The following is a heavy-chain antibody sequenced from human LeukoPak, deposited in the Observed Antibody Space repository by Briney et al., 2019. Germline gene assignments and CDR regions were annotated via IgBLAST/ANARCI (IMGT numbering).Heavy chain of an antibody. CDR1: GGSFSGCY. D-gene: IGHD6-19*01. V-gene: IGHV4-34*01. Sequence: SETLSLTCAVYGGSFSGCYWSWIRQPPGKGLEWIGEINHSGSTNYNPSLKSRVTISVDTSKNQFSLKLSSVTAADTAVYYCARLPIQRKIAVAGTFPYYFDYWGQGTLVTVSS. J-gene: IGHJ4*02. CDR3: ARLPIQRKIAVAGTFPYYFDY. CDR2: INHSGST.